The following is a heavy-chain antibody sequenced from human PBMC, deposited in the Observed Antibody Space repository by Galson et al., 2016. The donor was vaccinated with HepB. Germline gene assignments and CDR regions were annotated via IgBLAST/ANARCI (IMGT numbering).Heavy chain of an antibody. CDR3: AKGIGYNWNFVPEY. CDR1: GFTFTTYA. CDR2: ITGNGVTT. D-gene: IGHD1-7*01. Sequence: SLRLSCAASGFTFTTYAMTWVRQAPGKGLEWVSAITGNGVTTYYADSVKGRFTISRDNSKNTLWLQMYSLRAEDTAVYYCAKGIGYNWNFVPEYWGQGTLVTVAS. V-gene: IGHV3-23*01. J-gene: IGHJ4*02.